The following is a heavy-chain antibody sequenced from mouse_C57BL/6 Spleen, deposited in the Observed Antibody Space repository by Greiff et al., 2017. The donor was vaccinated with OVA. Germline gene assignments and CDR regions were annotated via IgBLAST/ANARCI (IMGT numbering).Heavy chain of an antibody. Sequence: QVQLQQPGAELVKPGASVKLSCKASGYTFTSYWMQWVKQRPGQGLEWIGEIDPSDSYTNYNQKLKGQATLTVDTSSSTAYMQLSSLTSEDSAVYYCANYYGNFYAMDYWGQGTSVTVSS. V-gene: IGHV1-50*01. CDR2: IDPSDSYT. CDR1: GYTFTSYW. J-gene: IGHJ4*01. D-gene: IGHD2-1*01. CDR3: ANYYGNFYAMDY.